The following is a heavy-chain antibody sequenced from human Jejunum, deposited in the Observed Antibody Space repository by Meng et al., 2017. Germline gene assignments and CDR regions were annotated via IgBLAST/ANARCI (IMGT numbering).Heavy chain of an antibody. CDR2: IYSTGSA. J-gene: IGHJ4*02. V-gene: IGHV4-31*03. D-gene: IGHD2-2*01. CDR1: GDSISSGGHY. CDR3: AREGQLMLGLVDY. Sequence: QVQLQESGPGLVTPSQTLSLTCTVSGDSISSGGHYWSWIRQHPGKGLEWIGYIYSTGSAYYNPSLESRVTLSVDMSNNQFSLRLNSVTAADTAVYYCAREGQLMLGLVDYWGQGTLVTVSS.